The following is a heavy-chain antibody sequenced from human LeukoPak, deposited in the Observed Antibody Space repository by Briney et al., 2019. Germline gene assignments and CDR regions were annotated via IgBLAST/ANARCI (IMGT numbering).Heavy chain of an antibody. V-gene: IGHV3-30*04. CDR1: GFTFSSYA. CDR2: ISYDGSNK. D-gene: IGHD6-13*01. Sequence: PGGSLRLSCAASGFTFSSYAMHWVRQAPGKGLEWVAVISYDGSNKYYADSVKGRFTISRDNSKNTLYLQMNSLRAEDTAVYYCARALGDSSSWYAYWGQGTLVTVSS. J-gene: IGHJ4*02. CDR3: ARALGDSSSWYAY.